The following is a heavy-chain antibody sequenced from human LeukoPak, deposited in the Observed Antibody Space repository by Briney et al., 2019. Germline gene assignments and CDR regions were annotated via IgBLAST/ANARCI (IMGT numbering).Heavy chain of an antibody. D-gene: IGHD5-12*01. J-gene: IGHJ4*02. Sequence: SETLSLTCAVYGGSFSGYYWSWIRQPPGKGLEWIGEINHSGSTNYNPSLKSRVTISVDTSKNQFSLKLSSVTAADTAVYYCARGGYDGSCNYCGQGTMVTVSS. CDR2: INHSGST. CDR3: ARGGYDGSCNY. V-gene: IGHV4-34*01. CDR1: GGSFSGYY.